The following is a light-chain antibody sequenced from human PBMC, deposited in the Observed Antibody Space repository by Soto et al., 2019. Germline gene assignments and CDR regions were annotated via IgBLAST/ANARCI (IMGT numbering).Light chain of an antibody. Sequence: QSVLTQPASASGSPGQSITISCTGTSSDVGGYNYVSWYQQHPGKAPKFMIYDVSNRPSGASNRFSGSKSGNTASLTISGLQAEDEADYYCCSYTTSNTRQIVFGTGTKVTVL. CDR3: CSYTTSNTRQIV. CDR2: DVS. J-gene: IGLJ1*01. V-gene: IGLV2-14*01. CDR1: SSDVGGYNY.